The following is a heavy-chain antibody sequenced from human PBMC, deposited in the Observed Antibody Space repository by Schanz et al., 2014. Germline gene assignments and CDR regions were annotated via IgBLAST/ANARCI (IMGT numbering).Heavy chain of an antibody. CDR2: ISPYTGNT. CDR1: GYTFSDYG. Sequence: QVQLVQSGDEVKKPGASVKVSCKTSGYTFSDYGITWVRQAPGQGLEWVGWISPYTGNTHYFDKMEGRVTMTTDTSTSTTDMELMSLRSDGTRMEYCARGGYSSGWYERDIERMDVWGQGTPVTVSS. V-gene: IGHV1-18*01. J-gene: IGHJ6*02. CDR3: ARGGYSSGWYERDIERMDV. D-gene: IGHD6-19*01.